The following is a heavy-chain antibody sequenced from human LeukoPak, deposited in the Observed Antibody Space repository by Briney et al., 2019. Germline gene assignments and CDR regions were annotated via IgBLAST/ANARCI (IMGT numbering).Heavy chain of an antibody. CDR3: AKGSGSGYYGDYYYYMDV. CDR2: ISGSGGST. Sequence: GGSLRLSCAASGFTFSSYAMSWVRQAPGKGLEWVSAISGSGGSTYYADSAKGRFTISRDNSKNTLYLQMNSPRAEDTAVYYCAKGSGSGYYGDYYYYMDVWGKGTTVTVSS. J-gene: IGHJ6*03. V-gene: IGHV3-23*01. CDR1: GFTFSSYA. D-gene: IGHD3-3*01.